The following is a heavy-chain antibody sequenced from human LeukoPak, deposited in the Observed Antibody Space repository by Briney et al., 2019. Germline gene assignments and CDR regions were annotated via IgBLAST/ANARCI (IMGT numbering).Heavy chain of an antibody. J-gene: IGHJ3*02. Sequence: PGGSLRLSCAASGFTFSSYSMNWVRQAPGKGLEWVSSISSSSSYIYYADSVKGRFTISRDNAKNSLNLQMNSLRAEDTAVYYCARDPEGYSYGGFDIWGQGTMVTVSS. CDR1: GFTFSSYS. CDR3: ARDPEGYSYGGFDI. CDR2: ISSSSSYI. V-gene: IGHV3-21*01. D-gene: IGHD5-18*01.